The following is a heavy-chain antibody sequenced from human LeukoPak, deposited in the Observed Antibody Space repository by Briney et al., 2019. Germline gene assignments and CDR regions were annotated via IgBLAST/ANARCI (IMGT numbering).Heavy chain of an antibody. D-gene: IGHD5-18*01. CDR3: ASAPLGNSFGYMAY. Sequence: SETLSLTCTVSGGSISSGGYYWNWIRQHPTEGLEWIGHIYYTGRTTYNPSVKSRVTISADTSKNQFSLKLNSVTAADTAVYFCASAPLGNSFGYMAYWGQGALVTVSS. J-gene: IGHJ4*02. CDR1: GGSISSGGYY. V-gene: IGHV4-31*03. CDR2: IYYTGRT.